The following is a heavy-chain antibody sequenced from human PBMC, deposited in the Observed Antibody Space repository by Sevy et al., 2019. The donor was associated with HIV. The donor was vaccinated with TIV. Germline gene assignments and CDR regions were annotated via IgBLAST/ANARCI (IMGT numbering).Heavy chain of an antibody. CDR2: FSFCCGRI. CDR3: AREWCTQPEAS. CDR1: GFTFAKYS. J-gene: IGHJ5*02. V-gene: IGHV3-23*01. D-gene: IGHD2-8*02. Sequence: GGSLRLSCAASGFTFAKYSMSWVRQAPGKGLEWVSTFSFCCGRINYADSVKGRFTISRDDSKNTLFLQMNSLRAEDTATYFCAREWCTQPEASWGQGTVVTLSS.